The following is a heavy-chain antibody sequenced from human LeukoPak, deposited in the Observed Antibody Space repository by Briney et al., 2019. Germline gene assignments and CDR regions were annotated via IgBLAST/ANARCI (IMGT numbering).Heavy chain of an antibody. CDR1: GGSISSYY. J-gene: IGHJ4*02. Sequence: PSETLSLTCTVSGGSISSYYWSWIRQPPGKGLEWIECFYYSGNTHSNPSLKSRVTISVDTSKNQFSLKLMSVTAADTAVYYCATVRPENSGSYYWDYWGQGTLVTVSS. CDR2: FYYSGNT. CDR3: ATVRPENSGSYYWDY. D-gene: IGHD1-26*01. V-gene: IGHV4-59*08.